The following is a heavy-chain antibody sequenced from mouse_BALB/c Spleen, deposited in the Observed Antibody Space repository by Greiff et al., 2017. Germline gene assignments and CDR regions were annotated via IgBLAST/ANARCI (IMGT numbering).Heavy chain of an antibody. J-gene: IGHJ4*01. V-gene: IGHV5-12-1*01. CDR2: ISSGGGST. D-gene: IGHD3-3*01. Sequence: EVQLVESGGGLVKPGGSLKLSCAASGFAFSSYDMSWVRQTPEKRLEWVAYISSGGGSTYYPDTVKGRFTISRDNAKNTLYLQMSSLKSEDTAMYYCARHGGGRGAMDYWGQGTSVTVSS. CDR3: ARHGGGRGAMDY. CDR1: GFAFSSYD.